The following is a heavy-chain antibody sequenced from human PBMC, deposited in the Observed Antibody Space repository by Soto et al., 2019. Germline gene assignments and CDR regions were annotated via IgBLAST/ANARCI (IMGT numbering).Heavy chain of an antibody. CDR3: AKSAAGTRYYYYYMDV. V-gene: IGHV3-23*01. CDR1: GFTFSSYA. D-gene: IGHD6-13*01. J-gene: IGHJ6*03. CDR2: ISGSGGST. Sequence: VGSLRLSCAASGFTFSSYAMSWVRQAPGKGLEWVSAISGSGGSTYYADSVKGRFTISRDNSKNTLYLQMNSLRAEDTAVYYCAKSAAGTRYYYYYMDVWGKGTTVTVSS.